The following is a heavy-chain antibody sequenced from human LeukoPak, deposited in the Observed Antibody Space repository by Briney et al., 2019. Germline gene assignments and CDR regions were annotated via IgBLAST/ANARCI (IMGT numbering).Heavy chain of an antibody. CDR1: GGSISSSSYY. V-gene: IGHV4-39*01. CDR3: ARHSLADSGSYPGY. J-gene: IGHJ4*02. Sequence: SETLSLTCTVSGGSISSSSYYWGWIRQPPGKGLEWIGSIYYSGSTYYNPSLKSRVTISVDTSKNQFSLKLSSVTAADTAVYYCARHSLADSGSYPGYWGQGTLVTVSS. D-gene: IGHD1-26*01. CDR2: IYYSGST.